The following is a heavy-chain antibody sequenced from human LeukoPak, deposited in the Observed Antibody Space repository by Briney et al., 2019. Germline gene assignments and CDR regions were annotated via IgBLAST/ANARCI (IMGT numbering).Heavy chain of an antibody. D-gene: IGHD6-13*01. CDR3: ARDRAAGWFDP. V-gene: IGHV3-48*01. CDR1: GFTFSSYS. CDR2: ISSSSSTI. J-gene: IGHJ5*02. Sequence: GGSLRLSCAASGFTFSSYSMNWVRQAPGKGLEWVSYISSSSSTIYYADSVKGRCTISRDNAKNSLYLQMNSPRAEDTAVYYCARDRAAGWFDPWGQGTLVTVSS.